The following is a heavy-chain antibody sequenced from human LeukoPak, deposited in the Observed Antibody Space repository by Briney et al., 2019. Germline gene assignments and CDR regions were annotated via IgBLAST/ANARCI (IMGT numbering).Heavy chain of an antibody. V-gene: IGHV3-23*01. CDR1: GFTFSSYA. CDR3: AKFQLVKIYYYYMDV. J-gene: IGHJ6*03. Sequence: PGGSLRLSCAASGFTFSSYAMSWVRQAPGKGLEWVSAISGSGGSTYYADSVKGRFTISRDNSKSTLYLQMNSLRAEDTAVYYCAKFQLVKIYYYYMDVWGKGTTVTVSS. CDR2: ISGSGGST. D-gene: IGHD2-2*01.